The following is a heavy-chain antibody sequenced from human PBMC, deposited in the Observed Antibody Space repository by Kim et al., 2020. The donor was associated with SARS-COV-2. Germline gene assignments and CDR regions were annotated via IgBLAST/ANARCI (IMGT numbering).Heavy chain of an antibody. CDR3: ARAMIAARPGYFDY. J-gene: IGHJ4*02. V-gene: IGHV4-34*01. Sequence: PSLKSRVTISVDTSKNQFSLKLSSVTAADTAVYYCARAMIAARPGYFDYWGQGTLVTVSS. D-gene: IGHD6-6*01.